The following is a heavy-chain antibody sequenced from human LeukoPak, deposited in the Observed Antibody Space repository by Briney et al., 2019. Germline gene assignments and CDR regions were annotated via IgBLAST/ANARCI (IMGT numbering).Heavy chain of an antibody. D-gene: IGHD3-3*01. CDR2: IYYSVST. Sequence: SETLSLTCTVSGVSISSGDYYWGWIRQPPGKGLEWIGYIYYSVSTYYNPSLKSRVTISVDTSKNQFSLKLSSVTAADTAVYYCAREDYTNWFDPWGQGTLVTVSS. V-gene: IGHV4-30-4*01. CDR3: AREDYTNWFDP. J-gene: IGHJ5*02. CDR1: GVSISSGDYY.